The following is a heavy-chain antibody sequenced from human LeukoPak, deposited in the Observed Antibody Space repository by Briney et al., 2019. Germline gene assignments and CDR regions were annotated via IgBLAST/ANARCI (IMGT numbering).Heavy chain of an antibody. CDR2: IYHSGST. D-gene: IGHD6-19*01. CDR1: GYSISSGYY. V-gene: IGHV4-38-2*01. J-gene: IGHJ4*02. CDR3: ASGATVVPSQWLLLREFEY. Sequence: SETLSLTCAVSGYSISSGYYWGWLRPPPGKGLEWIGSIYHSGSTYYNPSLKSRVTISVDTSKNQFSLKLSSVTAAHPAVYYCASGATVVPSQWLLLREFEYWGQGTLVTGSS.